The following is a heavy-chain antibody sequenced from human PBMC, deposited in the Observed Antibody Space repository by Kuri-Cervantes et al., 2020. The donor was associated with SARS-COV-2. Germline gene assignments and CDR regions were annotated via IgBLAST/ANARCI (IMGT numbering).Heavy chain of an antibody. CDR2: IYYSGTT. J-gene: IGHJ5*02. D-gene: IGHD3-3*01. V-gene: IGHV4-39*01. CDR3: AKQMISSFTSFGVVITRNWFDP. Sequence: SETLSLTCTVSGGSISSSSSYWGWIRQLPGQGPEWIGCIYYSGTTYYNPSRKSRVTVSVDTSKTQFSLKLSSVTAADTAVYYCAKQMISSFTSFGVVITRNWFDPWGQGTMVTVSS. CDR1: GGSISSSSSY.